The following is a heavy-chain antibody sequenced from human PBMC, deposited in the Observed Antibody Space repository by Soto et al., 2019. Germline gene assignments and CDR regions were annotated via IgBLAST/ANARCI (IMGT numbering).Heavy chain of an antibody. V-gene: IGHV4-31*03. J-gene: IGHJ3*02. CDR3: ARYSTNRAAFDI. CDR2: IYYGGST. Sequence: QVQLQESGPGLVKPSQTLSLTCSVSGGSISSGGYYWSWTRQHPGKGLEWIGFIYYGGSTFFNPSLKSRVSISVDTSKNQFSLTLSSVTAADTAIYYCARYSTNRAAFDIWGQGIMVTVSS. CDR1: GGSISSGGYY. D-gene: IGHD1-26*01.